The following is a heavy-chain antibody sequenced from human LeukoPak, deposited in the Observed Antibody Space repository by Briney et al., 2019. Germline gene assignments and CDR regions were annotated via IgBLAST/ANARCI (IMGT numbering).Heavy chain of an antibody. CDR3: ARSPQGTATTANWLDP. J-gene: IGHJ5*02. Sequence: SETLSLTCAVYGGSFSGYYWSWIRQPPGKGLEWIGEINHSGSTNYNPSLKSRVTISVDTSKNQFSLNLTSVTAADTAVYYCARSPQGTATTANWLDPWGRGTLVTVSS. CDR1: GGSFSGYY. V-gene: IGHV4-34*01. D-gene: IGHD4-17*01. CDR2: INHSGST.